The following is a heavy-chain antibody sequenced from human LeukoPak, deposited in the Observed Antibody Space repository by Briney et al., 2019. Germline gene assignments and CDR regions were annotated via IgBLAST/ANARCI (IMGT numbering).Heavy chain of an antibody. V-gene: IGHV1-18*01. D-gene: IGHD4/OR15-4a*01. J-gene: IGHJ4*02. CDR3: ARAGQVLPFDY. CDR2: ISAYNGNT. Sequence: ASVKVSCKASGYTFSTYGISWVRQAPRHGLEWMGWISAYNGNTNYAQKLQGRVTITTDTSTSTAYMELRSLRSADTAVYYCARAGQVLPFDYWGQGTLVTVSS. CDR1: GYTFSTYG.